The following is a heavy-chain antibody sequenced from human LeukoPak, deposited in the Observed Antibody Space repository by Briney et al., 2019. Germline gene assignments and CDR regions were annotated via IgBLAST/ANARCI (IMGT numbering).Heavy chain of an antibody. CDR2: ISYDGSNK. V-gene: IGHV3-30-3*01. D-gene: IGHD7-27*01. CDR3: ARESLSGADPCCYYGMDV. CDR1: GFTFSSYA. J-gene: IGHJ6*04. Sequence: GGSLRLSCAASGFTFSSYAMHWVRQAPGKGLEGVAVISYDGSNKYYADSVKGRFTISRDNSQNTLYLQMNSVRAEDTAVYYCARESLSGADPCCYYGMDVWGEGATATVSS.